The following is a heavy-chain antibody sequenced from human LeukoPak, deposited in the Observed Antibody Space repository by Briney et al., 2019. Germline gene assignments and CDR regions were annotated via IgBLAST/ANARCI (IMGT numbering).Heavy chain of an antibody. Sequence: KASETLSLTCAVYGGSFSGYYWSWIRQPPGKGLEWIGEINHSGSTNYNPSLKSRVTISVDTSKNQFSLKLSSVTAADTAVYYCAREKAGLDVWGKGTTVTVSS. V-gene: IGHV4-34*01. J-gene: IGHJ6*04. CDR1: GGSFSGYY. CDR2: INHSGST. CDR3: AREKAGLDV. D-gene: IGHD6-19*01.